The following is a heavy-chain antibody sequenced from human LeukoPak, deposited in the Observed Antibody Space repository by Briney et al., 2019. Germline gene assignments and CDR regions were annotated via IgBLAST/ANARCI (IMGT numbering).Heavy chain of an antibody. CDR3: ARVLGYGDYPYYYYYGMDV. Sequence: SETLPLTCAVYGGSFSGYYWSWIRQPPGKGLEWIGEINHSGSTNYNPSLKSRVTISVDTSKNQFSLKLSSVTAADTAVYYCARVLGYGDYPYYYYYGMDVWGQGTTVTVSS. V-gene: IGHV4-34*01. CDR1: GGSFSGYY. D-gene: IGHD4-17*01. CDR2: INHSGST. J-gene: IGHJ6*02.